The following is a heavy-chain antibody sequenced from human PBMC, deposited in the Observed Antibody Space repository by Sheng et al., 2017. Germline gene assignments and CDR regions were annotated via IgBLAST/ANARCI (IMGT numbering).Heavy chain of an antibody. CDR2: ISNSGSTI. CDR3: ARGKKYSNREDAFDI. D-gene: IGHD6-6*01. J-gene: IGHJ3*02. CDR1: GFTFSDFY. Sequence: PGGSLRLSCAASGFTFSDFYMSWIRQAPGKGLAWVSYISNSGSTIYYADSVKGRFTISRDNAENSLFLQINSLRAEDTAVYYCARGKKYSNREDAFDIWGQGTMVTVSS. V-gene: IGHV3-11*01.